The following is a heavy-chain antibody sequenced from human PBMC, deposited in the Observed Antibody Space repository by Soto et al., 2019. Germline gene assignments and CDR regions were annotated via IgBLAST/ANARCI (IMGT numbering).Heavy chain of an antibody. CDR2: IYYSGST. D-gene: IGHD3-10*01. V-gene: IGHV4-59*01. J-gene: IGHJ3*01. CDR1: GGSISSYY. Sequence: PSETLSLTCTVSGGSISSYYWSWIRQPPGKGLEWIWYIYYSGSTNYNPSLKSRVTISVDTPKNQFSLKLSSVTAADTAVYYCARVWGGAFDFWGQGTMVTVSS. CDR3: ARVWGGAFDF.